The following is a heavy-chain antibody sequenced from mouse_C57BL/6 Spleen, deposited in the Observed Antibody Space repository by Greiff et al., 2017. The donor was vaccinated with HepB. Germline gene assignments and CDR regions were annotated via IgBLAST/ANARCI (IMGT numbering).Heavy chain of an antibody. D-gene: IGHD1-1*01. CDR2: IYPGSGST. V-gene: IGHV1-55*01. CDR1: GYTFTSYW. Sequence: VQLQQPGAELVKPGASVKMSCKASGYTFTSYWITWVKQRPGQGLEWIGDIYPGSGSTNYNEKFKSKATLTVDTSSSTAYMQLSSLTSEDSAVYYCARRFYYYGNSHYFDYWGQGTTLTVSS. J-gene: IGHJ2*01. CDR3: ARRFYYYGNSHYFDY.